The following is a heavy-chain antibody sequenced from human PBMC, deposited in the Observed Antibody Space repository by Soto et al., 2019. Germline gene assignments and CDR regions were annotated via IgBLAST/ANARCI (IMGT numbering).Heavy chain of an antibody. Sequence: PSETLSLTCTVSGGSISSYYWTWIRQPPGKLLEWIGYISHSGSTNYNPSLKSRVSISLDMSKNQFSLKLSSVTAADTAVYYCARRNFGDYDHYFDSWGQGTLVTVSS. V-gene: IGHV4-59*01. CDR1: GGSISSYY. D-gene: IGHD4-17*01. CDR3: ARRNFGDYDHYFDS. J-gene: IGHJ4*02. CDR2: ISHSGST.